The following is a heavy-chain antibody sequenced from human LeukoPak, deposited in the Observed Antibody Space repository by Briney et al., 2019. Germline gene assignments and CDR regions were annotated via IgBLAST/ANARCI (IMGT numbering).Heavy chain of an antibody. CDR1: GFTFSRYW. CDR2: INSDGRST. CDR3: ARDPYNGNYGDSYYYYMDV. V-gene: IGHV3-74*01. D-gene: IGHD1-26*01. J-gene: IGHJ6*03. Sequence: GGSLRLSCVASGFTFSRYWMHWVRQAPGKGLVWVSRINSDGRSTNYADSVKGRFTISRDNAKNSLYLQMNSLRAEDTAIYYCARDPYNGNYGDSYYYYMDVWGKGTTVTISS.